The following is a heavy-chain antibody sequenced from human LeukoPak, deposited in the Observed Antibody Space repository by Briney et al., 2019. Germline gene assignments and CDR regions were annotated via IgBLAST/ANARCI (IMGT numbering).Heavy chain of an antibody. CDR3: AKRVAVAGNGDY. Sequence: GGSLRLSCAASGFTFSSHAMSWVRQAPGKGLEWVSAISGSGGSTYYADSVKGRFTISRDNSKNTLYLQMNSLRAEDTAVYYCAKRVAVAGNGDYWGQGTLVTVSS. CDR1: GFTFSSHA. V-gene: IGHV3-23*01. CDR2: ISGSGGST. D-gene: IGHD6-19*01. J-gene: IGHJ4*02.